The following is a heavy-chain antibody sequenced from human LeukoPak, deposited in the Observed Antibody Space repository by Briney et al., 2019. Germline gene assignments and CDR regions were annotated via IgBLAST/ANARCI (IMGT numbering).Heavy chain of an antibody. Sequence: SETLSLTCTVSGGSISSYYWSWIRQPPGKGLEWIGYIYYSGSTNYNPSLKSRVTISVDTSKNQFSLKLGSVTAADTAVYYCAREESRALRDWGQGTLVTVSS. CDR1: GGSISSYY. D-gene: IGHD5-12*01. CDR3: AREESRALRD. CDR2: IYYSGST. V-gene: IGHV4-59*01. J-gene: IGHJ4*02.